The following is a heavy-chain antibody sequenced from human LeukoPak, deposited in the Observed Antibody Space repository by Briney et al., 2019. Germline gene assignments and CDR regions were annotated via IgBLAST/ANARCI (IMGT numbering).Heavy chain of an antibody. CDR2: INQGGSDK. V-gene: IGHV3-7*03. D-gene: IGHD3-10*01. CDR3: AKEPLPMVRGVVDY. Sequence: SGGSLRLSCAASGFTFSGHWMSWVRQAPGKGLEWVANINQGGSDKYYVDSVKGRFTISRDNANNLLYLQMNSLRAEDTAVYYCAKEPLPMVRGVVDYWGQGTLVTVSS. J-gene: IGHJ4*02. CDR1: GFTFSGHW.